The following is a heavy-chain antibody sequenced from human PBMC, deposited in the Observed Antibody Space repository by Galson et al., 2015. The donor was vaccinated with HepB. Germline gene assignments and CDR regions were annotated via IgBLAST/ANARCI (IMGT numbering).Heavy chain of an antibody. Sequence: SLRLSCAASGFTFDDYAMHWVRQAPGQGLERVSGISWNSGSIGYADSVKGRFTISRDNAKNSLYLQMNSLRAEDTALYYCAKVVDIVVVTAAFDIWGQGTMVTVSS. J-gene: IGHJ3*02. CDR1: GFTFDDYA. CDR2: ISWNSGSI. D-gene: IGHD2-21*02. V-gene: IGHV3-9*01. CDR3: AKVVDIVVVTAAFDI.